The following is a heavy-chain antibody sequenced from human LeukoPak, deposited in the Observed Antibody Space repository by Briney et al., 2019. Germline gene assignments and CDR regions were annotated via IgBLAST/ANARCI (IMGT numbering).Heavy chain of an antibody. D-gene: IGHD3-10*01. CDR1: GGSFSGYY. J-gene: IGHJ5*02. Sequence: SETLSLTCAVYGGSFSGYYWSWIRQPPGKGLEWIGEINHSGSTNYNPSLKSRVTISVDTSKNQFSLKLNSVTAADTAVYYCAGGGYYGSGNDFRFDPWGQGTLVTVSS. CDR3: AGGGYYGSGNDFRFDP. V-gene: IGHV4-34*01. CDR2: INHSGST.